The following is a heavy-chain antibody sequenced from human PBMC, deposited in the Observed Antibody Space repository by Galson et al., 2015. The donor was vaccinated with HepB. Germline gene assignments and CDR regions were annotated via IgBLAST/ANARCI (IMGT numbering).Heavy chain of an antibody. CDR3: ARLPGGTTWVAFDI. J-gene: IGHJ3*02. CDR2: INHSGST. Sequence: ETLSLTCAVYGGSFSGFYWTWIRQPPGKGLEWIGEINHSGSTNYNPSLKSRVTISVDMSKNQFSLRLTSVTAADTAVYYCARLPGGTTWVAFDIWGHGRMVIVSS. CDR1: GGSFSGFY. D-gene: IGHD1-1*01. V-gene: IGHV4-34*01.